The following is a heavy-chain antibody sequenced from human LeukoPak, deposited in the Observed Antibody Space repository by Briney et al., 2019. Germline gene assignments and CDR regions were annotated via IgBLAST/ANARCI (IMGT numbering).Heavy chain of an antibody. Sequence: PGGSLRLSCAASGFTFGDYAMSWVRQAPGKGLEWVGFIRSKAYGGTTEYAASVKGRFTISRDDSKSIAYLQMNSLKTEDTAVYYCTRGDYYDSSGYYYESVTSDYWGQGTLVTVSS. D-gene: IGHD3-22*01. CDR3: TRGDYYDSSGYYYESVTSDY. CDR1: GFTFGDYA. CDR2: IRSKAYGGTT. V-gene: IGHV3-49*04. J-gene: IGHJ4*02.